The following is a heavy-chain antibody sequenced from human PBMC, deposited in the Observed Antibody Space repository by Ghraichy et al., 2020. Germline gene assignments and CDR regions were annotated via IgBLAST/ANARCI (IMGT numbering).Heavy chain of an antibody. V-gene: IGHV3-30-3*01. D-gene: IGHD1-26*01. CDR1: GFTFSSYA. CDR3: ARDVNWLGVGARFGY. J-gene: IGHJ4*02. Sequence: GESLNISCAASGFTFSSYAMHWVRQAPGKGLEWVAAISYDGSNKFYADSVKGRFTISRDNSENTLYLQMNSLIPEDTAVYYCARDVNWLGVGARFGYWGQGALVTVSS. CDR2: ISYDGSNK.